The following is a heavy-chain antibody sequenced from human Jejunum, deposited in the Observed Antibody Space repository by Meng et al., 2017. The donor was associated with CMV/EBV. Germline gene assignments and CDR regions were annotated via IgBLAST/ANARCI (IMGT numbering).Heavy chain of an antibody. D-gene: IGHD5-12*01. Sequence: ASGVTLRNNWMTWVRQAPGKGLEWVANIKDDGGEKCDVDAVKGRFTISRDNAKNSLYLQMEGLRADDTAVYYCARMGYGFEFFDIWGQGTMVTVSS. CDR3: ARMGYGFEFFDI. CDR2: IKDDGGEK. V-gene: IGHV3-7*01. CDR1: GVTLRNNW. J-gene: IGHJ3*02.